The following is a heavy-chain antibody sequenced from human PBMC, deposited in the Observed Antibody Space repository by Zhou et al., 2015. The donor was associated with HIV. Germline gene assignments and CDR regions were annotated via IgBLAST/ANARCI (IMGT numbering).Heavy chain of an antibody. D-gene: IGHD3-3*01. V-gene: IGHV1-69*01. CDR1: GGTFSSYA. CDR3: ARGNGYYDFWSGYRTEYYYYYMDV. CDR2: IIPIFGTA. J-gene: IGHJ6*03. Sequence: QVQLVQSGAEVKKPGSSVKVSCKASGGTFSSYAISWVRQAPGQGLEWMGGIIPIFGTANYAQKFQGRVTITADESTSTAYMELSSLRSEDTAVYYCARGNGYYDFWSGYRTEYYYYYMDVWGKGTTVTVSS.